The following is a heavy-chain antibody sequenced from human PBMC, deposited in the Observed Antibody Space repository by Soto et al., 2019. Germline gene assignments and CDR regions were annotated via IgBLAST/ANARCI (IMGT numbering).Heavy chain of an antibody. J-gene: IGHJ5*02. CDR1: GFTFSSSA. V-gene: IGHV3-48*03. CDR2: ISSSGSNI. D-gene: IGHD2-21*02. Sequence: PGGSLRLSCTASGFTFSSSALNWVRQAPVKGLEWVSYISSSGSNIYYARSVKGRFTTSRDNVKNSLFLQMNSLRAEDTVVYYCATILPTLVTVGFCSWGQGTLVTVFS. CDR3: ATILPTLVTVGFCS.